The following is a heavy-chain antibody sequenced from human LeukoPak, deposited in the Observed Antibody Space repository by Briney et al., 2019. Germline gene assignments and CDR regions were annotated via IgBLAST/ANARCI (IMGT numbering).Heavy chain of an antibody. CDR1: GFTFSSYA. CDR2: ISSNGGST. Sequence: GGSLRLSCAASGFTFSSYAMHWVRQAPGKGLEYVSAISSNGGSTYYANPVKGRFTISRDNSKNTLYLQMSSLRAEDTAVYYCARVPSDAFDIWGQGTMVTVSS. J-gene: IGHJ3*02. V-gene: IGHV3-64*01. CDR3: ARVPSDAFDI.